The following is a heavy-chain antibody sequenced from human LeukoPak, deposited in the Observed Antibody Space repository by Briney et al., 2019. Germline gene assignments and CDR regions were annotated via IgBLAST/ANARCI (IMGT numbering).Heavy chain of an antibody. CDR1: GYSISSGSYY. Sequence: PSETLSLTCAVSGYSISSGSYYWSWIRQPAGKGLEWIGRIYTSGSTNYNPSLKSRVTISVDTSKNQFSLKLSSVTAADTAVYYCARERGRIVVVIDYWGQGTLVTVSS. J-gene: IGHJ4*02. V-gene: IGHV4-61*02. CDR2: IYTSGST. CDR3: ARERGRIVVVIDY. D-gene: IGHD3-22*01.